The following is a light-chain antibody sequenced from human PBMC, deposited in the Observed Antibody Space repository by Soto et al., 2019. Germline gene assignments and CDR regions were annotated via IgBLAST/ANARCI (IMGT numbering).Light chain of an antibody. J-gene: IGKJ4*01. CDR3: QQRSAWPFT. CDR2: DVS. Sequence: EIVMTQSPVALSVSPGERATLSCRASQAIRSDLAWYQQKPGQAPRLLISDVSTRATGIPARFNGSGSGTEFTLAISSLQFEDFALYYCQQRSAWPFTFGGGTSVLIK. CDR1: QAIRSD. V-gene: IGKV3-15*01.